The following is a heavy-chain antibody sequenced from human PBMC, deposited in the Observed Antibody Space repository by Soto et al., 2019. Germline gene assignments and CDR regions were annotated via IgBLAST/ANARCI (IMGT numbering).Heavy chain of an antibody. J-gene: IGHJ4*02. V-gene: IGHV1-18*01. CDR1: GYTFTTYD. CDR2: ISGYSGNT. CDR3: AREDSSAWPYFDY. D-gene: IGHD6-19*01. Sequence: GASVKVSCKASGYTFTTYDITWVRQAPGQGLEWMGWISGYSGNTNTAQKFQGRVTMTTDTSTNTAYMELRSLKFDDTAVYYCAREDSSAWPYFDYWGQGTLVTVSS.